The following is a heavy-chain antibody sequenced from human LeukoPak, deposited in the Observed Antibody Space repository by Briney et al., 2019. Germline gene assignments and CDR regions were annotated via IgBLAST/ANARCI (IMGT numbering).Heavy chain of an antibody. CDR1: GGSISSGGYY. Sequence: SETLSLTCTVSGGSISSGGYYWSWIRQHPGKGLEWIGYIYYSGSTYYNPSLKSRVTISADTSKNQFSLKLSSVTAADTAVYYCARGPVPNWFDPWGQGTLVTVSS. CDR3: ARGPVPNWFDP. J-gene: IGHJ5*02. V-gene: IGHV4-31*03. CDR2: IYYSGST.